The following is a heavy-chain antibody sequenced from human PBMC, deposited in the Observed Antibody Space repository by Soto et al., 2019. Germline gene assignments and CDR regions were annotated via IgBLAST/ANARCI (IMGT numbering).Heavy chain of an antibody. J-gene: IGHJ5*02. Sequence: EVQLVQSGAEVKKPGESLRISCTGFGYTFTTFWISWVRQMPGRGLEWMGRIDPRDSYTKCSPSFEGHVTISADKSTRTAYLQWGSLKASDTAMYYCARLYCSSSTCDSWFDPWGQGTLVTVSS. CDR1: GYTFTTFW. V-gene: IGHV5-10-1*03. CDR3: ARLYCSSSTCDSWFDP. D-gene: IGHD2-2*01. CDR2: IDPRDSYT.